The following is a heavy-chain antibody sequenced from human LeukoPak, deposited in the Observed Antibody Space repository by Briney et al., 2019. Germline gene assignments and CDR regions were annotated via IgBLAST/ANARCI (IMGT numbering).Heavy chain of an antibody. D-gene: IGHD6-13*01. CDR2: IYYSGST. J-gene: IGHJ6*02. V-gene: IGHV4-59*08. CDR3: ARHSRPQYSSSWPYYYYGMDV. Sequence: SETLSLTCTVSGFSISSDYYWGWIRQPPGKGLEWIGYIYYSGSTNYNPSLKSRVTISVDTSKNQFSLKLSSVTAADTAVYYCARHSRPQYSSSWPYYYYGMDVWGQGTTVTVSS. CDR1: GFSISSDYY.